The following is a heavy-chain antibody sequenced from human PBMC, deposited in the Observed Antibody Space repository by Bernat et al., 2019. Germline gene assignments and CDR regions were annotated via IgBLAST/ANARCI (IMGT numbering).Heavy chain of an antibody. CDR2: INTDGSTT. Sequence: EVQLVESGGGLVQPGGSLRLSCAASGFTFSSFWMHWVRQAPGKGLVWVSLINTDGSTTTYADSVKGRFTISRDNANHTLHLQMNSLRADDTAVYYCARGNGPLLYTPWGQGTLVTVSA. CDR3: ARGNGPLLYTP. J-gene: IGHJ5*02. D-gene: IGHD3-10*01. CDR1: GFTFSSFW. V-gene: IGHV3-74*01.